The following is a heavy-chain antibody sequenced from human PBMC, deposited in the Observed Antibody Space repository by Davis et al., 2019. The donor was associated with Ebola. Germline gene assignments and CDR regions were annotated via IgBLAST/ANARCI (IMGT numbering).Heavy chain of an antibody. CDR2: ISSSGTTI. CDR3: ARDNYWKLDY. Sequence: GESLKISCAASGFTFSDYYMSWIRQAPGKGLEWVSYISSSGTTIYYTDSVKGRFTISRDNARNSFYLQMNSLRVEDTAVYYCARDNYWKLDYWGQGILVTVSS. CDR1: GFTFSDYY. D-gene: IGHD4-11*01. V-gene: IGHV3-11*04. J-gene: IGHJ4*02.